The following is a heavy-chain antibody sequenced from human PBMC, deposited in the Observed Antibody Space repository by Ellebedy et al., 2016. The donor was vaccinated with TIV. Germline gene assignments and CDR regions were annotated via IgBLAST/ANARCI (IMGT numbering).Heavy chain of an antibody. V-gene: IGHV4-34*01. J-gene: IGHJ6*03. CDR1: GGSFSGYY. D-gene: IGHD3-3*01. CDR3: ARGRRGGITIFGVVMEGYMDV. Sequence: SETLSLTXAVYGGSFSGYYWSWIRQPPGKGLEWIGEINHSGSTNYNPSFKSRVTISVDTSKNQFSLKLSSVTAADTAVYYCARGRRGGITIFGVVMEGYMDVWGKGTTVTVSS. CDR2: INHSGST.